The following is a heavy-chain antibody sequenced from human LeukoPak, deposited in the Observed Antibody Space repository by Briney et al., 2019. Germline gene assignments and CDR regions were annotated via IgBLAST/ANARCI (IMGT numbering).Heavy chain of an antibody. Sequence: GGSLRLSCSASGFTFSSYAMHWVRQAPGKGLEYVSAISSHGGSTYYADSVKGRFTISRDNSKNTLYLQMSSLRAEDTAVYYCARGLFASGSYYNFFDYWAQGTLVTVSS. D-gene: IGHD3-10*01. CDR3: ARGLFASGSYYNFFDY. V-gene: IGHV3-64D*09. CDR2: ISSHGGST. CDR1: GFTFSSYA. J-gene: IGHJ4*02.